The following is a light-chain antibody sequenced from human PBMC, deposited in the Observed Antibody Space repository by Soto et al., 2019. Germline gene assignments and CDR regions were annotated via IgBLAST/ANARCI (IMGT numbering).Light chain of an antibody. CDR1: SSDIGGYNY. CDR2: TVT. V-gene: IGLV2-11*01. Sequence: QSVLTQPRSVSGSPGQSVTISCTGTSSDIGGYNYVSWYQQHPGKAPKLMIYTVTKRPSGVPDRFSGSKSDNTAYLTISGLQVDDEADYYCCSYAGSSSYVFGTGTKVTVL. CDR3: CSYAGSSSYV. J-gene: IGLJ1*01.